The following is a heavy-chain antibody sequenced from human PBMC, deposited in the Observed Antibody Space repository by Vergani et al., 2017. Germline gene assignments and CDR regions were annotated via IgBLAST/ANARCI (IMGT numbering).Heavy chain of an antibody. CDR2: ISSRGTIV. J-gene: IGHJ4*02. Sequence: QVQLVESGGGLVKPGGSLRLSCAASGFTFSDYYMSWIRQAPGKGLEWVSYISSRGTIVYYADSLKGRFTISRDNAKNSLYLQINSLRAEDTAIYYCAGGELEGYGDNVFDYWGQGTLVTVSS. CDR1: GFTFSDYY. D-gene: IGHD4-17*01. CDR3: AGGELEGYGDNVFDY. V-gene: IGHV3-11*01.